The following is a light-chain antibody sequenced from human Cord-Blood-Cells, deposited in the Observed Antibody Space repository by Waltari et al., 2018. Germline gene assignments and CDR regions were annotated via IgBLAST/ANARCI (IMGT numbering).Light chain of an antibody. CDR3: QQSYSTPWT. V-gene: IGKV1-39*01. Sequence: DIQMTQSPSSLSASVGDRVTITCRASQSISSYLNWYQQKPGKAPKLLIYAASSLQSGVPSRCSGSGSGTAFTLTISSLQPEDFATYYCQQSYSTPWTFGQGTKVEIK. CDR2: AAS. CDR1: QSISSY. J-gene: IGKJ1*01.